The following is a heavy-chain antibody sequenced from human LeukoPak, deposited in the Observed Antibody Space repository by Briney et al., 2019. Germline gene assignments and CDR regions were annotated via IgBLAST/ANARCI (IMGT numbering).Heavy chain of an antibody. CDR3: AKAGLWFGERYYMDV. D-gene: IGHD3-10*01. V-gene: IGHV3-23*01. Sequence: PGGSLRLSCAASGFTFSSYAMSWVRQAPGKGLEWVSAISGSGGSTYYADSVKGRFTISRDNSKNTLYLQMNSLRAEDTAVYYCAKAGLWFGERYYMDVWGKGTTVTVSS. J-gene: IGHJ6*03. CDR2: ISGSGGST. CDR1: GFTFSSYA.